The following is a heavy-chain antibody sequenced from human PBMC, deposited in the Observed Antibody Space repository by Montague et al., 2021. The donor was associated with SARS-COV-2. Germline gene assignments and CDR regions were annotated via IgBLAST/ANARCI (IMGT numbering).Heavy chain of an antibody. V-gene: IGHV4-4*07. CDR2: IYTSGGT. CDR1: GGSISSHY. Sequence: SETLSLTCTVSGGSISSHYWSWIRQPPGKGLEWIGRIYTSGGTNYNPSLKSRVTMSVDTSKNQFSLKLSSVTAADTAVYYCARVWYSSSWYYFDYWGQGTLVAVSS. D-gene: IGHD6-13*01. J-gene: IGHJ4*02. CDR3: ARVWYSSSWYYFDY.